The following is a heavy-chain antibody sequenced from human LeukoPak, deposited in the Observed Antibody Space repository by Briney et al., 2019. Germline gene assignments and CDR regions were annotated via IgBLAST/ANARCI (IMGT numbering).Heavy chain of an antibody. CDR3: ARGAALSSGHGSFDY. CDR1: GYTLTDYG. CDR2: ISGYNSNT. Sequence: ASVKVSCKASGYTLTDYGISWVRQAPGQGLEWMGWISGYNSNTNYAQKLHGRVTMTTDTSTSTAYMELRSLRSDDTAVYYCARGAALSSGHGSFDYWGQGTLVTVSS. D-gene: IGHD3-10*02. V-gene: IGHV1-18*01. J-gene: IGHJ4*02.